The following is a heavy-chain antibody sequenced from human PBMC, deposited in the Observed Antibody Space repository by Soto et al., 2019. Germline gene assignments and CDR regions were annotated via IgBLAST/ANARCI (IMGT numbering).Heavy chain of an antibody. D-gene: IGHD6-13*01. CDR2: INRDGSKK. CDR1: GFTLSAYW. V-gene: IGHV3-7*05. CDR3: ARDVSPGSSSVYLDAFDI. J-gene: IGHJ3*02. Sequence: EVQLEESGGDLVQPGGSLRLSCEASGFTLSAYWMTWVRQAPGKGLEWVANINRDGSKKSYLDSVRGRFTISRDNVGNSLYLQMDSLRADDTALYYCARDVSPGSSSVYLDAFDIWGQGTMVTVSS.